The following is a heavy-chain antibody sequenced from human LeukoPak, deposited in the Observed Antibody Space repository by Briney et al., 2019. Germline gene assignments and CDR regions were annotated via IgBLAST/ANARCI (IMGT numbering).Heavy chain of an antibody. CDR1: GDSVSIYY. CDR3: ASGDSSGYYGVDY. V-gene: IGHV4-59*06. D-gene: IGHD3-22*01. J-gene: IGHJ4*02. Sequence: SETLSLTCTVSGDSVSIYYWSWIRQHPGKGLEWIGYIYYSGSTYYNPSLKSRVTISVDTSKNQFSLKLSSVTAADTAVYYCASGDSSGYYGVDYWGQGTLVTVSS. CDR2: IYYSGST.